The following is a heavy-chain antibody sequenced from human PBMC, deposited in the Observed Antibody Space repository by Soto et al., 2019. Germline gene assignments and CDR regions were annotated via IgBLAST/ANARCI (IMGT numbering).Heavy chain of an antibody. CDR2: VTPFNGNT. Sequence: QIQLVQSGAEVKKPGASVKVSCKPSGYTFTHFGINWMRQAPGQGLEWMGWVTPFNGNTNYAQKFQGRVTLTTDTSTSTVYMELRNLRSDDTALYYSARGPTGNYFDYWGPGSLVTVSS. J-gene: IGHJ4*02. D-gene: IGHD1-1*01. CDR3: ARGPTGNYFDY. CDR1: GYTFTHFG. V-gene: IGHV1-18*01.